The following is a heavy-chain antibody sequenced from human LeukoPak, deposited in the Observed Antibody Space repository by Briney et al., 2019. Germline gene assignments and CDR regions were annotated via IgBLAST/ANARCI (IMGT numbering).Heavy chain of an antibody. CDR2: ISSSGSTI. CDR1: GFTFSSYE. V-gene: IGHV3-48*03. D-gene: IGHD5-12*01. J-gene: IGHJ4*02. CDR3: AKDPRVATIDDY. Sequence: PGGSLRLSCAASGFTFSSYEMNWVRQAPGKGLEWVSYISSSGSTIYYADSVKGRFTISRDNSKNTLYLQMNSLRAEDTAVYYCAKDPRVATIDDYWGQGTLVTVSS.